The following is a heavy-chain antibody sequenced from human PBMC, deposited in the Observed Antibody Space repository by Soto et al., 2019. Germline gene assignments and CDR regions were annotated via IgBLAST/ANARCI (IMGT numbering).Heavy chain of an antibody. CDR3: VRDMQLWRLDS. J-gene: IGHJ4*02. CDR1: GFTVSSNY. D-gene: IGHD2-21*01. CDR2: IYSGGST. Sequence: VGSLRLSCAASGFTVSSNYMSWVRQAPGKGLEWVSVIYSGGSTYYADSVKGRFTISRDNSKNTLYLQMNSLRAEDTAVYYCVRDMQLWRLDSWGQGTLVTVSS. V-gene: IGHV3-53*01.